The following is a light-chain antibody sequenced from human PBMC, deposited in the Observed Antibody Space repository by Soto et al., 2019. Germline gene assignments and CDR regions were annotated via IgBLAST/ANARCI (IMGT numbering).Light chain of an antibody. CDR1: SSDVGSYNL. Sequence: QSVLTQPASVSGSPGQSITISCTGTSSDVGSYNLVSWYQQHPDKAPKLMISEGSKRPSGVSNRFSGSKSGNTASLTISGLQAEDEGDYYCCSYAGSNTYVFGTGTKLTVL. J-gene: IGLJ1*01. V-gene: IGLV2-23*01. CDR3: CSYAGSNTYV. CDR2: EGS.